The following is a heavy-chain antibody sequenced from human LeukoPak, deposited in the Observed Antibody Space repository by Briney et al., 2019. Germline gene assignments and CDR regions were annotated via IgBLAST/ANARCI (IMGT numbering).Heavy chain of an antibody. CDR3: ARDPQYGSGSYFDY. CDR2: IIPIFGTA. CDR1: GYTFTGYY. D-gene: IGHD3-10*01. V-gene: IGHV1-69*13. Sequence: SVKVSCKAPGYTFTGYYMHWVRQAPGQGLEWMGGIIPIFGTANYAQKFQGRVTITADESTSTAYMELSSLRSEDTAVYYCARDPQYGSGSYFDYWGQGTLVTVSS. J-gene: IGHJ4*02.